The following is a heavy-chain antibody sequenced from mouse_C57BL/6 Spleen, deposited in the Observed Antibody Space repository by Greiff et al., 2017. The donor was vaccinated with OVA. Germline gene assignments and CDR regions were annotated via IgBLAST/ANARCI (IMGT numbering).Heavy chain of an antibody. CDR2: ISDGGSYT. V-gene: IGHV5-4*01. CDR3: AREGDLYYGNLAWFAY. CDR1: GFTFSSYA. J-gene: IGHJ3*01. Sequence: EVKVEESGGGLVKPGGSLKLSCAASGFTFSSYAMSWVRQTPEKRLEWVATISDGGSYTYYPDNVKGRFTISRDNAKNNLYLQMSHLKSEDTAMYYCAREGDLYYGNLAWFAYWGQGTLVTVSA. D-gene: IGHD2-1*01.